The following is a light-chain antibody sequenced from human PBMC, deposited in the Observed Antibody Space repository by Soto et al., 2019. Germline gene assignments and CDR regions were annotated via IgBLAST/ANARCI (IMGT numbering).Light chain of an antibody. CDR3: QQYSSYWT. J-gene: IGKJ1*01. CDR2: DAS. V-gene: IGKV1-5*01. CDR1: QSISSW. Sequence: DIQMTQSPSTLSASVGDRVTITCRASQSISSWLAWYQQKPGKAPKLLIYDASSLESGVPSRLSGSGSGTEFTLTIRSLQPDDFATYYCQQYSSYWTFAQGTKVDIK.